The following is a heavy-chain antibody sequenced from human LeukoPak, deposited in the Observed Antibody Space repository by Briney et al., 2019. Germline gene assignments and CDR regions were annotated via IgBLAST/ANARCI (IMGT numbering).Heavy chain of an antibody. CDR3: ARGDNSAFDI. CDR1: GFTFRSYR. D-gene: IGHD3-22*01. V-gene: IGHV3-7*04. Sequence: PGGSLRLSCAASGFTFRSYRMNWVRQAPGKGLEWMASKKQGESERYYVDSVNGRFTISRDNAKNSLYPQMNSLRAEDTAVYYCARGDNSAFDIWGQGTMVTVSS. J-gene: IGHJ3*02. CDR2: KKQGESER.